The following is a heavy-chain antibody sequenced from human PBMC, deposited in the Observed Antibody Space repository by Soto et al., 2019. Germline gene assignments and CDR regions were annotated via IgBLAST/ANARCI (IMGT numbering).Heavy chain of an antibody. CDR3: ARDDGDRTIRRIVGECRFDP. D-gene: IGHD1-26*01. CDR2: ISAYNGNT. J-gene: IGHJ5*02. Sequence: GASVKVSCKASGYTLTSYGISWVRQAPGQGLEWMGWISAYNGNTNYAQKLQGRVTMTTDTSTSTAYMELRSLRSDDTAVYYCARDDGDRTIRRIVGECRFDPWGQGTLVTVSS. V-gene: IGHV1-18*01. CDR1: GYTLTSYG.